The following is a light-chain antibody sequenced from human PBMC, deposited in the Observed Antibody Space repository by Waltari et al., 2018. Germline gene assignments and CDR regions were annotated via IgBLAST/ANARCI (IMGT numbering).Light chain of an antibody. CDR3: YSYADSYTWV. V-gene: IGLV2-11*01. CDR1: SSDVGGYNY. CDR2: EVN. Sequence: QSALTQPRSVSGSPGQSVTISCSGTSSDVGGYNYVSWYQQHPGKAPKFIIYEVNKRPSGVPDRFSDSKSGNTASLTISGLQDEDEADYYCYSYADSYTWVFGGGTKLTVL. J-gene: IGLJ3*02.